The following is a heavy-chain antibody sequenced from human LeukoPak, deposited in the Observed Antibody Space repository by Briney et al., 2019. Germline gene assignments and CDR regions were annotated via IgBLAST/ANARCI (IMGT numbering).Heavy chain of an antibody. CDR1: GDSISSSNSY. Sequence: SETLSLTCTVSGDSISSSNSYRGWIRQPPGKGLEWIGSLYYSGSSYYNPSLKSRVTISVDTSKNQFSLKVTSVTAADTAVYYCASNLFLEWLLSPGGDDYWGQGILVTVSS. CDR2: LYYSGSS. CDR3: ASNLFLEWLLSPGGDDY. D-gene: IGHD3-3*01. J-gene: IGHJ4*02. V-gene: IGHV4-39*01.